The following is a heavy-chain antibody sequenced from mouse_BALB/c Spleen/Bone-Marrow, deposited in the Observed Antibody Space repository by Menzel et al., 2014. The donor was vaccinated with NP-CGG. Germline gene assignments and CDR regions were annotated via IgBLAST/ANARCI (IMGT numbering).Heavy chain of an antibody. J-gene: IGHJ2*01. CDR1: GYTFTSYW. Sequence: VKLMESGAELVRPGASVKLSCKASGYTFTSYWINWVRQRPGQGLEWIGNIYPSDNYTNYNQKFKDKATLTVDKSSSTAYMQLSSPTSEDPAVYYCSRTYEYFDYWGQGTTLTVSS. V-gene: IGHV1-69*02. D-gene: IGHD2-3*01. CDR3: SRTYEYFDY. CDR2: IYPSDNYT.